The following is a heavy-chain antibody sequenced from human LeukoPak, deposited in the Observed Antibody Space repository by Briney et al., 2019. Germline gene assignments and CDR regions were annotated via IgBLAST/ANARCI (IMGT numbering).Heavy chain of an antibody. J-gene: IGHJ4*02. D-gene: IGHD3-22*01. CDR3: TRGDYYESSGYYFLFDY. V-gene: IGHV3-49*04. CDR1: GFTFGDYA. CDR2: IRSKPYGGTT. Sequence: GGSLRLSCTASGFTFGDYAMSWVRQAPRKGLEWVGFIRSKPYGGTTEYAASVKGRFTISRDDSKSVAYLQMNSLKTEDTAVYYCTRGDYYESSGYYFLFDYWGQGTLVTVSS.